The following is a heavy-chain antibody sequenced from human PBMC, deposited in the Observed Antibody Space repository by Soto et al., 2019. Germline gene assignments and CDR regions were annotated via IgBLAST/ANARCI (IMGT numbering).Heavy chain of an antibody. CDR2: IIPIFGTA. D-gene: IGHD3-22*01. J-gene: IGHJ4*02. CDR3: ARGRYYYDSSGYYYFDY. CDR1: GGTFSSYA. V-gene: IGHV1-69*01. Sequence: VQLVQSGAEVKKPGSSVKVSCKASGGTFSSYAISWVRQAPGQGLEWMGGIIPIFGTANYAQKFQGRVTITADESTSTAYMELSSLRSEDTAVYYCARGRYYYDSSGYYYFDYWGQGTLVTVSS.